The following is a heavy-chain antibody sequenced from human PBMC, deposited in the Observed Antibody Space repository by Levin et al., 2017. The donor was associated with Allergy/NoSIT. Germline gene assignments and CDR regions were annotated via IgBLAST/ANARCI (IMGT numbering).Heavy chain of an antibody. CDR1: GYTFTSYD. J-gene: IGHJ4*02. Sequence: ASVKVSCKASGYTFTSYDINWVRQATGQGLEWMGWMNPNSGNTGYAQKFQGRVTMTRNTSISTAYMELSSLRSEDTAVYYCARGGSMVRGVTIAYYFDYWGQGTLVTVSS. CDR2: MNPNSGNT. CDR3: ARGGSMVRGVTIAYYFDY. V-gene: IGHV1-8*01. D-gene: IGHD3-10*01.